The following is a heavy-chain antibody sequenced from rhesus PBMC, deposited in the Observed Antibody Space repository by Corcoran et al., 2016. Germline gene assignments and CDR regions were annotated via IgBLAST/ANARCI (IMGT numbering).Heavy chain of an antibody. Sequence: QVQLQESGPGLVKPSETLSLTCAVSGYSISRGYGWSWIRPPPGKGLEWIGYIGGSRCTTNNNPARKIRVTISKDTSKNQFSRKLSSVAAAESAVYYCARAHLYGSDPGSYGLDSWGQGVVVTVSS. CDR3: ARAHLYGSDPGSYGLDS. J-gene: IGHJ6*01. D-gene: IGHD4-29*01. V-gene: IGHV4-127*01. CDR1: GYSISRGYG. CDR2: IGGSRCTT.